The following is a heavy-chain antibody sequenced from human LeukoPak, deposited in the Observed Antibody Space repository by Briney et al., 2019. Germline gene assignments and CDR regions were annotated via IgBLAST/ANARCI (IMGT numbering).Heavy chain of an antibody. V-gene: IGHV3-7*01. CDR1: GFTVSSNY. CDR3: ARYYGSGSPYREYYFDY. CDR2: IKQDGSEK. D-gene: IGHD3-10*01. J-gene: IGHJ4*02. Sequence: GGSLRLSCAASGFTVSSNYMSWVRQAPGKGLEWVANIKQDGSEKYHVDSVKGRFTISRDNAKNSLYLQMNSLRAEDTAVYYCARYYGSGSPYREYYFDYWGQGTLVTVSS.